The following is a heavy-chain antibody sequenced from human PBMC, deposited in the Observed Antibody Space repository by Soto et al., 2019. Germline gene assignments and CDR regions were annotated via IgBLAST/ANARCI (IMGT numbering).Heavy chain of an antibody. CDR3: ARDRGQQLVRYFDY. V-gene: IGHV1-69*13. J-gene: IGHJ4*02. D-gene: IGHD6-13*01. CDR2: IIPIFGTA. Sequence: EASVKVSCKASGGTFSSYAISWVRQAPGQGLEWMGGIIPIFGTANYAQKFQGRVTITADESTSTAYMELSSLRSEDTAVYYCARDRGQQLVRYFDYWGQGTLVTVSS. CDR1: GGTFSSYA.